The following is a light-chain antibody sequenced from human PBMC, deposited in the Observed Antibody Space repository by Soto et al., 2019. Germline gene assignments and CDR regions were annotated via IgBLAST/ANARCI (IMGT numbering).Light chain of an antibody. CDR1: QSVLYSSNNKNS. CDR3: QQHYTTRWT. CDR2: WAS. Sequence: DIVMTQSPDSLAVSLGERATINCKSSQSVLYSSNNKNSVAWYQQKPGQPPQLLIYWASTRESGVPDRFSGSESGTDFTLTISSLQAEDVAVYYCQQHYTTRWTLGQGTKVDIK. J-gene: IGKJ1*01. V-gene: IGKV4-1*01.